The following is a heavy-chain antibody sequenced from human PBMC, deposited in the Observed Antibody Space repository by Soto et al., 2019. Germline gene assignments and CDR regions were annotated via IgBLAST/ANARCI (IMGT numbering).Heavy chain of an antibody. CDR1: GDSITSNNW. J-gene: IGHJ5*02. D-gene: IGHD2-21*01. Sequence: QMQLQESGPGLVKPSGTLSLTCAVSGDSITSNNWWSWVRQPPGKGLDWIGEIHHGGSTNYNPSLTSRVTISVDKSNNQFSLKLTSVTAADTAVYYCARAAVVNNWFDPWGQGTLVTVSS. V-gene: IGHV4-4*02. CDR2: IHHGGST. CDR3: ARAAVVNNWFDP.